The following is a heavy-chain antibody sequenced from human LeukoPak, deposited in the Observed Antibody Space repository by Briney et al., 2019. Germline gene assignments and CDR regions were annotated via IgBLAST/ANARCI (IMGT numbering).Heavy chain of an antibody. V-gene: IGHV1-69*05. Sequence: ASVKVSCKASGYTFTSYGISWVRQAPGQGLEWMGWIIPIFGTANYAQKFQGRVTITTDESTSTAYMELSSLRSEDTAVYYCAREGASGFFDYWGQGTLVTVSS. J-gene: IGHJ4*02. D-gene: IGHD6-19*01. CDR3: AREGASGFFDY. CDR2: IIPIFGTA. CDR1: GYTFTSYG.